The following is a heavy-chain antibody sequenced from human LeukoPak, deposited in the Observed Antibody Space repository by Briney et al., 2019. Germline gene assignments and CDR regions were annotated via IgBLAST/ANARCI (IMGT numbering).Heavy chain of an antibody. D-gene: IGHD2-15*01. V-gene: IGHV1-18*01. Sequence: GASVKVSCKASGCSFTNLGITWVRQAPGQGLEWMGWISAYNGNTDYAQNFQGRVTVTANTSTSTAYMELRGLRSDDTAVYYCARSGCSAGTCYSQTVKFDYWGQGTLVTVSS. CDR1: GCSFTNLG. J-gene: IGHJ4*02. CDR3: ARSGCSAGTCYSQTVKFDY. CDR2: ISAYNGNT.